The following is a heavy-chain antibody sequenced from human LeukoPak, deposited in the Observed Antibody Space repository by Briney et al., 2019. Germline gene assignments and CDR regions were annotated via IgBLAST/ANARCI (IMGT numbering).Heavy chain of an antibody. J-gene: IGHJ6*03. CDR3: ARARRDSSGYYYVGVDYYYYMDV. Sequence: ASVKVSCKASGYTFTSYGISWVRQAPGQGLEWMGWISAYNGNTNYAQKLQGRVTITTDTSTSTAYMELRSLGSDDTAVYYCARARRDSSGYYYVGVDYYYYMDVWGKGTTVTVSS. D-gene: IGHD3-22*01. V-gene: IGHV1-18*01. CDR2: ISAYNGNT. CDR1: GYTFTSYG.